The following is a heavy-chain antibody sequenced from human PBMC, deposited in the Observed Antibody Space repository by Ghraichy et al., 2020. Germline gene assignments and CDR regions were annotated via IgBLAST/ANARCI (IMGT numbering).Heavy chain of an antibody. Sequence: GGSLRLSCAASGFTFSSYAMSWVRQAPGKGLEWVSHISGGGVGTYYADSVKGRFTISRDNSKNTMYLQMNSLRAEDTAVYYCAKVRGSGWYLIRLDSFDIWGQGTMVTVSS. CDR2: ISGGGVGT. J-gene: IGHJ3*02. D-gene: IGHD6-19*01. V-gene: IGHV3-23*01. CDR1: GFTFSSYA. CDR3: AKVRGSGWYLIRLDSFDI.